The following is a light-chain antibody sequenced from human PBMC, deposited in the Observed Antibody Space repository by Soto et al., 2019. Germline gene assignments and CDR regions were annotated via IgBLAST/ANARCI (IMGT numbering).Light chain of an antibody. CDR2: ATS. CDR3: QQSYSPPPWA. CDR1: QSISFY. Sequence: DIQMTQSPSSLSATVGDRVTITCRASQSISFYLNWYQQKPGKAPNLLIYATSSLQSGVPSRFSGSGSGTDFNLTISSLQPEDFVTYYCQQSYSPPPWAFGQGTEVEIK. J-gene: IGKJ1*01. V-gene: IGKV1-39*01.